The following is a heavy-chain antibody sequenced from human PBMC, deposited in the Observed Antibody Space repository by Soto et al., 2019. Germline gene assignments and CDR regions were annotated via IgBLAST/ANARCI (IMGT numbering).Heavy chain of an antibody. CDR2: ISPSSSTI. D-gene: IGHD5-18*01. CDR3: ATESVDTAMEHRIGMDV. Sequence: EVQLVESGGGLVQPGGSLRLSCAASGFTFSSYNMNWVRQAPGKGLEWVSYISPSSSTIYYADSVKGRFTISRDNAKNSLYLQMNSLRDEDTAVYYCATESVDTAMEHRIGMDVWGQGTTVTVSS. CDR1: GFTFSSYN. V-gene: IGHV3-48*02. J-gene: IGHJ6*02.